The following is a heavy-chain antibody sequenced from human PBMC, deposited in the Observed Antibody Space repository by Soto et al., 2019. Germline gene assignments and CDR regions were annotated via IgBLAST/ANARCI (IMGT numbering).Heavy chain of an antibody. V-gene: IGHV3-23*01. CDR1: GFTFSDYA. CDR2: ISAGGST. CDR3: ANVPIWCSSTSCYTEGVDY. J-gene: IGHJ4*02. D-gene: IGHD2-2*02. Sequence: EVQLLDSGGGLVQPGGSLRLSCTASGFTFSDYAMSWVRQPPGKGLEWVSVISAGGSTYYADSVKGRFTVSRANSKNTLYLQMNSLRAEDTAVYYCANVPIWCSSTSCYTEGVDYWGQGTLVTVSP.